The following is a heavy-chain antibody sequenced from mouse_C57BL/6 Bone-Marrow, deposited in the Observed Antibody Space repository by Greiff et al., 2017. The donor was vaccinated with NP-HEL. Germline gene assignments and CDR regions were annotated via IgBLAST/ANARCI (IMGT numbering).Heavy chain of an antibody. CDR3: ARRAMDY. CDR1: GFTFSSYA. Sequence: EVNLVESGGGLVKPGGSLKLSCAASGFTFSSYAMSWVRQTPEKRLEWVATISDGGSYTYYPDNVKGRFTISRDNAKNNLYLQMSHLKSEDTAMYYCARRAMDYWGQGTSVTVSS. CDR2: ISDGGSYT. V-gene: IGHV5-4*03. J-gene: IGHJ4*01.